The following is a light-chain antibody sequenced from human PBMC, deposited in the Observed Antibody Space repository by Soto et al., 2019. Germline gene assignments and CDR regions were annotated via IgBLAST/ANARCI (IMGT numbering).Light chain of an antibody. CDR1: SIDVGHPYNY. J-gene: IGLJ3*02. CDR2: GVS. CDR3: MSYIASTSTHWV. V-gene: IGLV2-14*03. Sequence: QSALTQPAFVSGSPGQSITISCTGTSIDVGHPYNYVSWYQQYPGKAPKLLILGVSNRPSGISGRFSGSKSGNTASLTISGLQPEDEADYYCMSYIASTSTHWVLGGGTKLTVL.